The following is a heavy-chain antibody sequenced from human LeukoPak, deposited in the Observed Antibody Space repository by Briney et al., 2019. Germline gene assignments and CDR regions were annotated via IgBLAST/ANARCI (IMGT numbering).Heavy chain of an antibody. CDR3: LGGSYYRHFDY. Sequence: GGSLRLSCAASGFTFSSYEMNWVRQAPGKGLEWLSHINREPETIYYADSVKGRFTISRDNAKNSLYLHMNSLRAEDTAVYYCLGGSYYRHFDYWGQGTLVTVSS. CDR1: GFTFSSYE. CDR2: INREPETI. V-gene: IGHV3-48*03. J-gene: IGHJ4*02. D-gene: IGHD1-26*01.